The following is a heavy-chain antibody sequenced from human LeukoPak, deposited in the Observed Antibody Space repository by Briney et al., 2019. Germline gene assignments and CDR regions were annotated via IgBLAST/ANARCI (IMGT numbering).Heavy chain of an antibody. D-gene: IGHD2/OR15-2a*01. CDR2: ISSSSSYI. V-gene: IGHV3-21*01. J-gene: IGHJ4*02. Sequence: PGGSLRLSCAASGFTFSSYSMNWVRQAPGKGLEWVSSISSSSSYIYYADSVKGRFTISRDNAKNSLYLQMNSLRAEDTAVYYCARSTFGLGLFDYWGQGTLVTVSS. CDR1: GFTFSSYS. CDR3: ARSTFGLGLFDY.